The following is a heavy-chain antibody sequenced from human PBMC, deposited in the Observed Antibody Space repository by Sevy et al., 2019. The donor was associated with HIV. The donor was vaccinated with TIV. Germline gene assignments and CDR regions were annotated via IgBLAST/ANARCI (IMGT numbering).Heavy chain of an antibody. CDR1: GFTFSTYT. Sequence: GGSLRLSCAASGFTFSTYTMNWVRQAPGKGLEWVSSISSLSNCIYYADSLKGRFTISRDNAKNSLYLQMNSLRAEDTAVYYCARPYGSGSWEAFDIWGQGTMVTVSS. J-gene: IGHJ3*02. D-gene: IGHD3-10*01. CDR3: ARPYGSGSWEAFDI. V-gene: IGHV3-21*01. CDR2: ISSLSNCI.